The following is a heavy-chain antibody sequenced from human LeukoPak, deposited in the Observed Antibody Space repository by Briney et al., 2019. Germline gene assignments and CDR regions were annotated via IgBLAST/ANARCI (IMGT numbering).Heavy chain of an antibody. V-gene: IGHV3-66*02. J-gene: IGHJ4*02. CDR3: ARRSATFYFDY. CDR1: GLTASTNY. Sequence: GGSLRLSCAASGLTASTNYMTWVRQAPGKGLEWVSVIYSGGNTYYAESVKGRFTISRDNSENTLYLQMNSLRAEDTAVYYCARRSATFYFDYWGQGTLVTVSS. CDR2: IYSGGNT. D-gene: IGHD3-3*01.